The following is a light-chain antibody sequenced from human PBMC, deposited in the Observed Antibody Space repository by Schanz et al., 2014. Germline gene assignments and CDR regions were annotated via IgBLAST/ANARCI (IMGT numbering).Light chain of an antibody. V-gene: IGKV1-17*01. Sequence: DIQMTQSPSSLSASVGDRVTITCRAGQSISSYLNWYQQKPGKAPNLLIYAASSLQGGVPSRFSGSGSGTEFTLTISSLQPEDFATYYCLQHNSYPWTFGQGTKVEIK. J-gene: IGKJ1*01. CDR3: LQHNSYPWT. CDR2: AAS. CDR1: QSISSY.